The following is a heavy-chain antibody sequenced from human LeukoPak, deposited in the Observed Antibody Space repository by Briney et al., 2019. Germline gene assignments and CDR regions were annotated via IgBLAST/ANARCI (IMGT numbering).Heavy chain of an antibody. Sequence: SVKVSCKASGGTFSSYAISWVRQAPGQGLEWMGRIIPIFGTADYAQKFQGRVTITTDESTSTAYMELSSLRSEDTAVYYCAREGVGADDYYYYMDVWGKGTTVTVSS. CDR2: IIPIFGTA. CDR1: GGTFSSYA. V-gene: IGHV1-69*05. J-gene: IGHJ6*03. D-gene: IGHD1-26*01. CDR3: AREGVGADDYYYYMDV.